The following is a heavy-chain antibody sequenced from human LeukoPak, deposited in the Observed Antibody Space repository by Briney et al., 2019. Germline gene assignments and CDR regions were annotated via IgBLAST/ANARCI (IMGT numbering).Heavy chain of an antibody. CDR2: IYPGDSDT. Sequence: GESLKISCKGLGDNFNNYWIGWVRQLPGKGLEWMGIIYPGDSDTRYSPSFQGQVTISADKSISTAYLQWSSLKASDTAMYYCARPSDYYDSSGYYPIYDAFDIWGQGTMVTVSS. J-gene: IGHJ3*02. V-gene: IGHV5-51*01. D-gene: IGHD3-22*01. CDR1: GDNFNNYW. CDR3: ARPSDYYDSSGYYPIYDAFDI.